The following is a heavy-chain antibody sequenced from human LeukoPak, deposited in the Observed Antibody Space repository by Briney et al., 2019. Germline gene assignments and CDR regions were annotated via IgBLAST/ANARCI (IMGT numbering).Heavy chain of an antibody. CDR3: ARVLTRGAMVPYY. J-gene: IGHJ4*02. V-gene: IGHV3-7*01. D-gene: IGHD5-18*01. Sequence: DSVKGRSTISRDNAKNSLCLQMNSLRAEDTAVYYCARVLTRGAMVPYYWGQGTLVTVSS.